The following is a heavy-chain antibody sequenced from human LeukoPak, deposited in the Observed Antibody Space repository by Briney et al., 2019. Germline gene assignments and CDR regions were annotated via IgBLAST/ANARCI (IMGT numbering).Heavy chain of an antibody. CDR1: GFTFSSYW. V-gene: IGHV3-7*01. D-gene: IGHD6-13*01. CDR2: IKQDGSEK. CDR3: ARDGDRSSWYEEIGY. J-gene: IGHJ4*02. Sequence: GGSLRLSCAASGFTFSSYWMSWVRQAPGKGLEWVANIKQDGSEKYYVDSVKGRFTISRDNAKNSLYLQMNSLRAEDTAVYYCARDGDRSSWYEEIGYWGQGTLVTVSS.